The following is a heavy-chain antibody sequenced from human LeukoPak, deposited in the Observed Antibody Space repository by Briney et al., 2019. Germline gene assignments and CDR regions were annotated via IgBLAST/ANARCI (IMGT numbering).Heavy chain of an antibody. V-gene: IGHV2-26*01. Sequence: ESGPTLVNPTETLTLTCTVSGFSLSNARVGVSWIRQPPGKALEWLAHIFSNDEKSYSTSLKSRLTISKDTSKSQVVLTMTNMDPVDTATYYCARFRYYYDSSGYYYLFDAFDIWGQGTMVTVSS. J-gene: IGHJ3*02. CDR1: GFSLSNARVG. CDR3: ARFRYYYDSSGYYYLFDAFDI. D-gene: IGHD3-22*01. CDR2: IFSNDEK.